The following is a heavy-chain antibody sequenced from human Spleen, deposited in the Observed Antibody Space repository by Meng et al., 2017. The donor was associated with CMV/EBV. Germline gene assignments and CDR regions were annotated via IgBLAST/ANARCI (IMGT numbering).Heavy chain of an antibody. CDR3: AKDEVVPAAIRGFYYYGMDV. D-gene: IGHD2-2*02. CDR2: IIGNGGST. Sequence: GSLKISCAASGFTFSSYAMTWVRQAPGKGLEWVSTIIGNGGSTYYTDSVKGQFTISRDNSKNTLYLQMNSLRAEDTAVYYCAKDEVVPAAIRGFYYYGMDVWGQGTTVTVSS. J-gene: IGHJ6*02. CDR1: GFTFSSYA. V-gene: IGHV3-23*01.